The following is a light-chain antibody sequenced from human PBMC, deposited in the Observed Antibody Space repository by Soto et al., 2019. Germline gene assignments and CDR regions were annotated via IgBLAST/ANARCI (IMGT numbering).Light chain of an antibody. J-gene: IGKJ2*01. V-gene: IGKV1-39*01. Sequence: DIQMNQSPSSLSASLGDRVTITCRTSQSISNYLNWYQQKPGKAPKLLIYAASSLQSGVPSRYSGSGSGTAFTRSISSLQPEDCATYYGQQGYNLPRTLGQGTNLEIK. CDR3: QQGYNLPRT. CDR1: QSISNY. CDR2: AAS.